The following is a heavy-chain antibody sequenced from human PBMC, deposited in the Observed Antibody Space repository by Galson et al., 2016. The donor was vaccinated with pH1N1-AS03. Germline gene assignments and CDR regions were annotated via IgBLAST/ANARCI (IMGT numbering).Heavy chain of an antibody. Sequence: SLRLSCAASGFTFSIYAMSWVRQAPGKGLEWVSTISGSGTGTYYADSVRGRFTISRDNSENKPYLQMNSLRAEATAVYYCAKRGGLPSEGMTYFDSWGQGTLVPVSS. CDR2: ISGSGTGT. D-gene: IGHD2-2*01. J-gene: IGHJ4*02. V-gene: IGHV3-23*01. CDR3: AKRGGLPSEGMTYFDS. CDR1: GFTFSIYA.